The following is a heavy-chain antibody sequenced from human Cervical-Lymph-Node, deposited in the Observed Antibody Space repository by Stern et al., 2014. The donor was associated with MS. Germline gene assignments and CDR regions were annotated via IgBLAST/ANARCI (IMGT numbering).Heavy chain of an antibody. J-gene: IGHJ5*01. V-gene: IGHV1-8*01. CDR3: TKAWDS. Sequence: VQLVESGAEVRKPVASVRVSCKTSGYNFISDDINWVRQATGQGLEWMGWMNPDSGDTGDAQKFQGRLTITGDTSINTAYMELTSLSSEDSAVYYCTKAWDSWGQGTLVTVSS. CDR2: MNPDSGDT. CDR1: GYNFISDD.